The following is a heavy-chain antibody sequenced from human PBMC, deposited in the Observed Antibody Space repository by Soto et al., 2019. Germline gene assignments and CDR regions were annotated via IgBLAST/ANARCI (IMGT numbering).Heavy chain of an antibody. CDR1: GGSISSSNW. J-gene: IGHJ4*02. CDR3: AREGAVTASSDY. V-gene: IGHV4-4*02. Sequence: QVQLQESGPGLVKPSGTLSLTCAVSGGSISSSNWWCWVRQPPGKGLEWIVEIYHSGSTNYNQYLKSPLPISVDKSKNQFSLKLSSVTAADTAGYYCAREGAVTASSDYWGQGTLVTVSS. CDR2: IYHSGST. D-gene: IGHD2-21*02.